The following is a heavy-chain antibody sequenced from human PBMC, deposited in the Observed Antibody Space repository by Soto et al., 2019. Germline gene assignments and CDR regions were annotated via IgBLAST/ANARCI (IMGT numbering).Heavy chain of an antibody. D-gene: IGHD6-13*01. CDR1: GFTFSAYV. J-gene: IGHJ4*02. Sequence: GGSMRLSCAASGFTFSAYVMSWVSQAPGKVLGWVSRITSSGGGTYYADSVKGRFTVSRDNTKNTVYWQMNSLRDEDTAGYYCAKLTAAWGQGARVTVS. CDR2: ITSSGGGT. V-gene: IGHV3-23*01. CDR3: AKLTAA.